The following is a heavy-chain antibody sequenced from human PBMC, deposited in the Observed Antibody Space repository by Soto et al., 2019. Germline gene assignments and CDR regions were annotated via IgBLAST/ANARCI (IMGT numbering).Heavy chain of an antibody. CDR1: GFTLRNYA. D-gene: IGHD1-20*01. V-gene: IGHV3-23*01. Sequence: GGSLRLSCDASGFTLRNYAMTWIRQAPGKGLEWVSLISANDVGTYYAESVKTRFTISTDQSRNTVYLQMDSLRADDTAIYYYAKAKNDYNWDNWPPFDYWGQGTLVTVSS. CDR2: ISANDVGT. CDR3: AKAKNDYNWDNWPPFDY. J-gene: IGHJ4*02.